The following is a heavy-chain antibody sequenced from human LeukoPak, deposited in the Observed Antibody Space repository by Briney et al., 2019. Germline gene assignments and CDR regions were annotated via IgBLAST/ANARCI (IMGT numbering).Heavy chain of an antibody. CDR3: ARVGKDIVATSLDY. V-gene: IGHV4-59*01. D-gene: IGHD5-12*01. CDR1: GGSISSYY. Sequence: KPSETLSLTCTVSGGSISSYYWSWLRQPPGKGLEWIGYIYYSGSTNYNPSLKSRVTISVDTSKNQFSLKLSSATAADTAVYYCARVGKDIVATSLDYWGQGTLVTVSS. J-gene: IGHJ4*02. CDR2: IYYSGST.